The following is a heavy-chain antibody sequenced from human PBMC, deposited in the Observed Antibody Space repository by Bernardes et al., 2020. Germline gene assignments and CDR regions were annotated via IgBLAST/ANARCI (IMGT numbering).Heavy chain of an antibody. CDR3: ARDRYYYGSGSYYNNYYYYGMDV. J-gene: IGHJ6*04. D-gene: IGHD3-10*01. V-gene: IGHV3-48*02. CDR2: ISSSSSTI. CDR1: GFTFSSYS. Sequence: GGSLRLSCAASGFTFSSYSMNWVRQAPGKGLEWVSYISSSSSTIYYADSVKGRFTISRDNAKNSLYLQMNSLRDEDTAVYYCARDRYYYGSGSYYNNYYYYGMDVWGKGTTVTVSS.